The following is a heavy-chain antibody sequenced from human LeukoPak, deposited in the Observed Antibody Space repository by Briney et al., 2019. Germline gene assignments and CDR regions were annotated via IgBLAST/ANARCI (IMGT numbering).Heavy chain of an antibody. D-gene: IGHD3-22*01. V-gene: IGHV1-69*04. J-gene: IGHJ4*02. CDR1: GGTFSSYA. CDR2: IIPIFGIA. Sequence: ASVKVSCKASGGTFSSYAISWVRQAPGQGLEWMGRIIPIFGIANYAQKFQGRVTITADKSTSTAYMELSSLRSEDTAVYYCAKTRDGYYWYWGQGTLVTVSS. CDR3: AKTRDGYYWY.